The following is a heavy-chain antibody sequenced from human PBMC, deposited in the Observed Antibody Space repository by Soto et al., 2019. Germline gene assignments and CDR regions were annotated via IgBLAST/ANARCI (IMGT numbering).Heavy chain of an antibody. D-gene: IGHD2-8*01. CDR2: TYYRSNWYH. CDR1: RDTVPCHPIA. CDR3: AREIMAPLGVFDS. V-gene: IGHV6-1*01. Sequence: NLLIPRALSRDTVPCHPIALNSGRPSPSRGLEWLGRTYYRSNWYHDYALSVTGRVTFNPDASKNQFSLQLKSVTPEDTAVYYCAREIMAPLGVFDSWGQGTLVTV. J-gene: IGHJ4*01.